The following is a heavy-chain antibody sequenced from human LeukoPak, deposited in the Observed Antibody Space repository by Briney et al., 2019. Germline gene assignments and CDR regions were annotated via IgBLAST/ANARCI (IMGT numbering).Heavy chain of an antibody. J-gene: IGHJ4*02. V-gene: IGHV1-2*02. CDR2: INPNSGGP. CDR1: GYTFTAHY. D-gene: IGHD3-3*01. Sequence: ASVKVSCKASGYTFTAHYIHWVRQAPGQGFEWMGWINPNSGGPNYAQKFQGRVTMTRDTSISTAYMELSRLRSDDTAVYYCARDLYYDFWSGYCDYWGQGTLVTVSS. CDR3: ARDLYYDFWSGYCDY.